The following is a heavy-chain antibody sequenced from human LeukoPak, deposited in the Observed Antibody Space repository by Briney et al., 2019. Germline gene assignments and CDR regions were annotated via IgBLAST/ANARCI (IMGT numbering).Heavy chain of an antibody. Sequence: GGSLRLSCAASGFTFSSYGMHWVRQAPGKGLEWVAFIRYDGSNKYYADSVKGRFTISRDNSKNTLYLQMNSLRAEDTAVYYCANGIAAAGTSEWDYWGQGTLVTVPS. D-gene: IGHD6-13*01. V-gene: IGHV3-30*02. CDR3: ANGIAAAGTSEWDY. J-gene: IGHJ4*02. CDR2: IRYDGSNK. CDR1: GFTFSSYG.